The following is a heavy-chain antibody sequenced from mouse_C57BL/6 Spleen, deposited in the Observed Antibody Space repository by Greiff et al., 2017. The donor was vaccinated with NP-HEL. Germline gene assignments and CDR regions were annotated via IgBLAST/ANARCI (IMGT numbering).Heavy chain of an antibody. J-gene: IGHJ1*03. CDR3: ARGDGNYPYWYFDV. V-gene: IGHV5-4*01. CDR2: ISDGGSYT. Sequence: EVQGVESGGGLVKPGGSLKLSCAASGFTFSSYAMSWVRQTPEKRLEWVATISDGGSYTYYPDNVKGRFTISRDNAKNNLYLQMSHLKSEDTAMYYCARGDGNYPYWYFDVWGTGTTVTVSS. CDR1: GFTFSSYA. D-gene: IGHD2-1*01.